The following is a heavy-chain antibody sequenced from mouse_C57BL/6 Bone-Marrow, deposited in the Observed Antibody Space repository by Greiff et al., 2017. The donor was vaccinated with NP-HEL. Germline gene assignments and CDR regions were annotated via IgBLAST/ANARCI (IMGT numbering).Heavy chain of an antibody. CDR2: IYPRSGNP. Sequence: QVQLKESGAELARPGASVKLSCKASGYTFTSYGISWVKQRTGPGLEWIGEIYPRSGNPYYNEKFTGKATLTADKSSSTAYMELRSLTSEDSAVYFCARGITTVVHWGQGTSVTVSS. D-gene: IGHD1-1*01. CDR1: GYTFTSYG. CDR3: ARGITTVVH. V-gene: IGHV1-81*01. J-gene: IGHJ4*01.